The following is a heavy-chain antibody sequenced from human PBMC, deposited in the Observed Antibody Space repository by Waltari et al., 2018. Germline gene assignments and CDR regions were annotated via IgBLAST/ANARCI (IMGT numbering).Heavy chain of an antibody. J-gene: IGHJ4*02. Sequence: QVQLVQSGAEVKKPGASVKVSCKASGYTFTSYYMHWVRQAPGQGLEWMGIINPSGGSTSYAQKFQGRVTMTRDTSTSTVYMELSSLRSEDTAVYYCASAGLYYGHYGSPFDYWGQGTLVTVSS. CDR1: GYTFTSYY. V-gene: IGHV1-46*01. D-gene: IGHD4-17*01. CDR3: ASAGLYYGHYGSPFDY. CDR2: INPSGGST.